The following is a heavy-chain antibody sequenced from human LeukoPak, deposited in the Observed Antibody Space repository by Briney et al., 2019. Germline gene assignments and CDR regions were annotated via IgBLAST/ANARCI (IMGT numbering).Heavy chain of an antibody. Sequence: GESLKISCKGSGYSFTSYWISWVRQMPGKGLEWMGIIYPGDSDTRYSPSFQGQVTISADKSISTAYLQWSSLKASDTAMYYCAVLGYCSSTSCYDGMDVWGQGTTVTVSS. CDR3: AVLGYCSSTSCYDGMDV. J-gene: IGHJ6*02. V-gene: IGHV5-51*01. D-gene: IGHD2-2*01. CDR1: GYSFTSYW. CDR2: IYPGDSDT.